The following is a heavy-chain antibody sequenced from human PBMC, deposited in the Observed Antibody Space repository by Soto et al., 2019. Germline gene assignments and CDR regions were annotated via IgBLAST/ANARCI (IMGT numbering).Heavy chain of an antibody. J-gene: IGHJ4*02. CDR2: IYYSGST. D-gene: IGHD2-15*01. V-gene: IGHV4-59*08. Sequence: SETLSLTCSVSGASISSYYWSWIRQPPGKGLEWIGYIYYSGSTNYNPSLKSRVTISVDTSKNQFSLKLSSVTAADTAVYYCARRYGGTFDYWGQGTLVTVSS. CDR1: GASISSYY. CDR3: ARRYGGTFDY.